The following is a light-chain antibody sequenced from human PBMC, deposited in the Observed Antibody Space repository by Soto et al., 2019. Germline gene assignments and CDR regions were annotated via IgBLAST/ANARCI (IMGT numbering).Light chain of an antibody. J-gene: IGLJ1*01. CDR2: SNN. CDR1: SSNIGSNT. Sequence: QSVLTQPPSASGTPGQRFTISCSGSSSNIGSNTVNSYQQLPGTAPKLLIYSNNQRPSGVPDRFSGSKSGTSASLAISGLQSEDEADYYCAEWDDSLNGTIYVFGTGTKVT. V-gene: IGLV1-44*01. CDR3: AEWDDSLNGTIYV.